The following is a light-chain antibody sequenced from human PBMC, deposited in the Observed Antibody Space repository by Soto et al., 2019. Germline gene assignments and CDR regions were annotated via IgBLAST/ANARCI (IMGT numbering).Light chain of an antibody. CDR1: TSDIGTYNY. Sequence: QSVLTQPASVSGSPGQSITISCSGATSDIGTYNYVSWYQHHPGKVPKVIIYEVSNRPSGVSNRFSGSKSGNTASLTISGLHAEDDADYYRSSYTSSATLVFGGGTKLTVL. CDR3: SSYTSSATLV. J-gene: IGLJ3*02. V-gene: IGLV2-14*01. CDR2: EVS.